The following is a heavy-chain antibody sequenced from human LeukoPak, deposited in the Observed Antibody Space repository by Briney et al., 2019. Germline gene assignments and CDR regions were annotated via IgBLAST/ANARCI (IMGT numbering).Heavy chain of an antibody. Sequence: GGSLRLSCEASGFTFSSYSMNWVRQAPGKGLEWVSYISFSSATIHYADSVKGRFSISRDNAKNSLYLQLNSLRAEDTALYYCARDTHYYGSGSPAFDLWGRGTMVTVSS. CDR1: GFTFSSYS. V-gene: IGHV3-48*01. CDR3: ARDTHYYGSGSPAFDL. CDR2: ISFSSATI. J-gene: IGHJ3*01. D-gene: IGHD3-10*01.